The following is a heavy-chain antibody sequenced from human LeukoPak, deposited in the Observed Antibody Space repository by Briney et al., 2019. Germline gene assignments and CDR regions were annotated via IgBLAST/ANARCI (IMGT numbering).Heavy chain of an antibody. Sequence: ASVKVSCKASGYTFTSYGISWVRQAPGQGLEWMGWIGAYNGNTNYAQKLQGRVTMTTDTSTSTAYMELRSLRSDDTAVYYCARDRGYYGSGSHPSWFDPWGQGTLVTVSS. V-gene: IGHV1-18*04. CDR1: GYTFTSYG. J-gene: IGHJ5*02. CDR3: ARDRGYYGSGSHPSWFDP. D-gene: IGHD3-10*01. CDR2: IGAYNGNT.